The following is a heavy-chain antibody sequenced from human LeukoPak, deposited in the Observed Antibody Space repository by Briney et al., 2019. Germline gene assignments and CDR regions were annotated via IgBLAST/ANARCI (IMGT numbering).Heavy chain of an antibody. Sequence: GGSLRLSCAASGFTFSSSATTWVRQAPGKGLEWVAYISNSGAIIYYAESVKGRFTISRDNAKNSLYLQMNSLRAEDTALYYCARDLAMAGRDLDYWGQGTLVTVSS. CDR2: ISNSGAII. CDR1: GFTFSSSA. J-gene: IGHJ4*02. V-gene: IGHV3-48*03. CDR3: ARDLAMAGRDLDY. D-gene: IGHD6-19*01.